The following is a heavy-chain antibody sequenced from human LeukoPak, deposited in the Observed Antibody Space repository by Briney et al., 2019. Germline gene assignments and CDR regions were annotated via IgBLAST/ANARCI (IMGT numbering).Heavy chain of an antibody. D-gene: IGHD3-22*01. V-gene: IGHV4-61*01. J-gene: IGHJ4*02. CDR2: IYYSGTT. Sequence: SETLSLTCTVSGDSVSRGTYYWNWIRQPPGKGLEWIGYIYYSGTTNYNPSLKSRVTISVGTSKNQFSLKLSSVSAADTAVYYCATSSSGYFPFDYWGQGALVTVSS. CDR3: ATSSSGYFPFDY. CDR1: GDSVSRGTYY.